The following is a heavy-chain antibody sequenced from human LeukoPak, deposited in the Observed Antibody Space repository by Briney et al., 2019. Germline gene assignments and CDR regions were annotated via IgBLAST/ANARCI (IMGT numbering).Heavy chain of an antibody. CDR2: IYSGGTT. CDR1: GFIVSSNY. CDR3: ARGPVTRFEI. V-gene: IGHV3-53*01. Sequence: PGWSLGLSCAASGFIVSSNYMSWVRRAPGKGLEWVSVIYSGGTTYYADSVKGRFTISRDNSNNTLYLQMNSLRAEDTAVYYCARGPVTRFEIWGQGTMVTVSS. D-gene: IGHD4-17*01. J-gene: IGHJ3*02.